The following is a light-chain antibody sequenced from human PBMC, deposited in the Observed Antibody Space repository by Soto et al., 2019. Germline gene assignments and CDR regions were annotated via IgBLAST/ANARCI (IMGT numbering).Light chain of an antibody. CDR1: QTVSSNF. J-gene: IGKJ1*01. CDR2: GAS. Sequence: EMVLTQSPDTLSVSPGERATLSCRASQTVSSNFLAWYQQRPGQAPRLLIYGASSRAAGIPDRFSGSGSGTDFTLTISRLEPEDLAVYYCQQHGSSPETFGQGTKVEIK. CDR3: QQHGSSPET. V-gene: IGKV3-20*01.